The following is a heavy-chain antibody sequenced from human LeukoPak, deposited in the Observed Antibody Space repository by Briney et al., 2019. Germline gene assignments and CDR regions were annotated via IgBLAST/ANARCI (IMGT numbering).Heavy chain of an antibody. J-gene: IGHJ5*02. Sequence: SETLSLTCTVSGGPISSYYWSWIRQPPGQGLEWIGYIFYSGSTNYNPSLKSRVTISVDTSNNQFSLKLRSVTAADTAVYYCARHYSSLAGAEFDPWGQGTLVTVSS. D-gene: IGHD6-13*01. CDR1: GGPISSYY. CDR2: IFYSGST. CDR3: ARHYSSLAGAEFDP. V-gene: IGHV4-59*08.